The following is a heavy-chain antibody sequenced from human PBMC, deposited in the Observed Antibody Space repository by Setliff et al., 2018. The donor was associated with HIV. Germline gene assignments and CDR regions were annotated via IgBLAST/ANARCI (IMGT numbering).Heavy chain of an antibody. Sequence: ASVKVSCKASGYTFTTYYIHWGRQAPGQGLEWMGILNPSEGTTSFAQKFQGRVTMTRDTSTSTVYRDLSRLRADDTAVYYCVRGYRSAWNSWFDAWGQGTRITAAS. D-gene: IGHD6-19*01. CDR1: GYTFTTYY. CDR2: LNPSEGTT. CDR3: VRGYRSAWNSWFDA. V-gene: IGHV1-46*01. J-gene: IGHJ5*02.